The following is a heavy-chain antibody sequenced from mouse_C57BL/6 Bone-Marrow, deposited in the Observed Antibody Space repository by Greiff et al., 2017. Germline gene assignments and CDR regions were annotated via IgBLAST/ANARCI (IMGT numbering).Heavy chain of an antibody. D-gene: IGHD4-1*01. V-gene: IGHV5-16*01. CDR2: INYDGSST. J-gene: IGHJ2*01. CDR1: GFTFSDYY. Sequence: EVQRVESEGGLVQPGSSMKLSCTASGFTFSDYYMAWVRQVPEKGLEWVANINYDGSSTYYLDSLKSRFIISRDNAKNILYLQMSSLKSEDTATYYCARDRTGSSYYFDYWGQGTTLTVSS. CDR3: ARDRTGSSYYFDY.